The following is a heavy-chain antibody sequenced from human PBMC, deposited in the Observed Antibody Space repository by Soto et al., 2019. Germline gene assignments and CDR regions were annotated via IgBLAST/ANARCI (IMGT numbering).Heavy chain of an antibody. CDR3: ARSYDFWSGYSSWFDP. CDR2: INPNSGGT. Sequence: QVPLVQSGAEVKKPGASVKVSCKASGYTFTGYYMHWVRQAPGQGLEWMGWINPNSGGTNYAQKFQGWVTMTRDTSISPAYMELSRLRSDDTAVYYCARSYDFWSGYSSWFDPWGQGTLVTVSS. J-gene: IGHJ5*02. V-gene: IGHV1-2*04. D-gene: IGHD3-3*01. CDR1: GYTFTGYY.